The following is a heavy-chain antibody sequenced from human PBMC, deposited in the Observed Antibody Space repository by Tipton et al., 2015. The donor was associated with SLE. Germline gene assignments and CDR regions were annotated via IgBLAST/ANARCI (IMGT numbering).Heavy chain of an antibody. D-gene: IGHD6-13*01. V-gene: IGHV3-30-3*01. CDR3: ATYESSWSSFDY. J-gene: IGHJ4*02. CDR1: GFTFSSYA. Sequence: SLRLSCAASGFTFSSYAMHWVRQAPGKGLEWVAVISYDGNNKYYSDSVKGRFTISRDNSKNMLYLEMNSLRAEDTAVYYCATYESSWSSFDYWGQGTLVTVSA. CDR2: ISYDGNNK.